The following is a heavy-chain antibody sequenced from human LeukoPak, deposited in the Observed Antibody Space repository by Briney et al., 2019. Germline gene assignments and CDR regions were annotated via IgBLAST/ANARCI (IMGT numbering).Heavy chain of an antibody. CDR3: ARDRRVGYCSSTSCHYGMDV. J-gene: IGHJ6*02. Sequence: SETLSLTCTVSGGSISSYYWNWIRQPPGKGLEWIGYIYYSGSTNYNPSLKSRVTISVDTSKNQFSLKLSSVTAADTAVYYCARDRRVGYCSSTSCHYGMDVWGQGTTVTVSS. CDR2: IYYSGST. D-gene: IGHD2-2*01. CDR1: GGSISSYY. V-gene: IGHV4-59*01.